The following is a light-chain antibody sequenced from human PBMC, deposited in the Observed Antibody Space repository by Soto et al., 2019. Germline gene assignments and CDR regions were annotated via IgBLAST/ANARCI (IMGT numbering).Light chain of an antibody. Sequence: IVMTQSPSTLSVSPGQRATLSCGASQSISRNLAWYQQKPGQAPRLLIYDASNRATGIPARFSGSGSGTDFTLTISSLEPEDFAVYYCQQRSNWPPTTFGQGTKVDIK. CDR1: QSISRN. V-gene: IGKV3-11*01. J-gene: IGKJ1*01. CDR3: QQRSNWPPTT. CDR2: DAS.